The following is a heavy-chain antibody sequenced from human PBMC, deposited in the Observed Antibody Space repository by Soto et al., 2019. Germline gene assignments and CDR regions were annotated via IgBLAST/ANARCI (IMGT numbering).Heavy chain of an antibody. CDR1: GFNLSSYA. D-gene: IGHD3-22*01. CDR2: ISYDGSNK. J-gene: IGHJ4*02. Sequence: GGSMRLSCAASGFNLSSYAINWVRQAPGTGLEWVAVISYDGSNKYYADSVKGRFTISRDNSKNTLYLQMNSLTAEETAVYYCARVRIVVVITAGYFDYWGQGTMVTVSS. CDR3: ARVRIVVVITAGYFDY. V-gene: IGHV3-30-3*01.